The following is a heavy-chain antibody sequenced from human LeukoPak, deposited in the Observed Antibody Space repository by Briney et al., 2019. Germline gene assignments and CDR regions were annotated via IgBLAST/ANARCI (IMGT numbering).Heavy chain of an antibody. CDR2: IYYSGST. CDR3: ARDSYGSGRPNDAFDI. Sequence: PSETLSLTCTVSGCSLSSYYWSWIRQPPGKGLEWIGYIYYSGSTNYNPSLKSRVAISVDTSKNQFSLKLSSVTAADTAVYYCARDSYGSGRPNDAFDIWGQGTMVTVSS. D-gene: IGHD3-10*01. V-gene: IGHV4-59*01. CDR1: GCSLSSYY. J-gene: IGHJ3*02.